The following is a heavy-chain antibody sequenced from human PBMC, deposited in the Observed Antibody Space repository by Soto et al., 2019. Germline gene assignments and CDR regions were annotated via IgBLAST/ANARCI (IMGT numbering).Heavy chain of an antibody. CDR3: ARDGYIGFDY. CDR1: GFTFSNYL. V-gene: IGHV3-74*01. J-gene: IGHJ4*02. CDR2: IDSDGSDT. D-gene: IGHD5-12*01. Sequence: EVQLVESGGGLVQPGGSLRLSCAASGFTFSNYLMHWVRQGPGKGLVWVSRIDSDGSDTIYADSVKGRFTISRDNAKNTLFLQMHSLRAEDMGVYYCARDGYIGFDYWGQGTLVTVSS.